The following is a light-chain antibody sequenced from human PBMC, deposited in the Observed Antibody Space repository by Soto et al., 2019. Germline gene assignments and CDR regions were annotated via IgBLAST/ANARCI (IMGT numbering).Light chain of an antibody. CDR1: QSITRN. J-gene: IGKJ1*01. Sequence: EIVMTRSPATLSLSPGERATLSCRASQSITRNLSWFQQSPGQAPRLLIYDTSTRATDIPVRFSGSGSGTEFTLTISSLQSEDFAIYYCHQYNNWPTFGQGTKVDIK. V-gene: IGKV3-15*01. CDR3: HQYNNWPT. CDR2: DTS.